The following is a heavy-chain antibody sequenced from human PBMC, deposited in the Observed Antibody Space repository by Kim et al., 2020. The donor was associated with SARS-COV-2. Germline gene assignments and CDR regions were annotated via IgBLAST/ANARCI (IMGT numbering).Heavy chain of an antibody. CDR2: ISSSGSTI. CDR1: GFTFSDYY. V-gene: IGHV3-11*01. Sequence: GGSLRLSCAASGFTFSDYYMSWIRQAPGKGLEWVSYISSSGSTIYYADSVKGRFTISRDNAKNSLYLQMNSLRAEDTAVYYCAVDGSGSYYNGNWFDPWGQGTLVTVSS. CDR3: AVDGSGSYYNGNWFDP. D-gene: IGHD3-10*01. J-gene: IGHJ5*02.